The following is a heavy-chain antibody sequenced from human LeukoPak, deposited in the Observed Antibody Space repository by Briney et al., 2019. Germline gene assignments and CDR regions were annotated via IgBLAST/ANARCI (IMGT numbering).Heavy chain of an antibody. CDR1: GVSINNYY. Sequence: SETLSLTCTVSGVSINNYYWSWIRQPAWKGLEWIGRIYTRGSTDYNPSLKSRVTMSVDTSKNQFSLKLSSVAAADTGVYYCARMFKGPEFDPWGQGTLVTVSS. D-gene: IGHD3-10*02. J-gene: IGHJ5*02. CDR3: ARMFKGPEFDP. CDR2: IYTRGST. V-gene: IGHV4-4*07.